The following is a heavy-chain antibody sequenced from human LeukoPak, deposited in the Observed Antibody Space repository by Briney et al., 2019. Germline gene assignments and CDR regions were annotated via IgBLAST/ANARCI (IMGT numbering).Heavy chain of an antibody. CDR3: VRLWDRWFDS. Sequence: GGSLRLSCAASGFTFSDHYMDWVRQAPGKGLEWVGCIKHKADSYTTGYAASVKGRFTISRDDSKNSLYLQMNSLKTEDTAVYYCVRLWDRWFDSWGQGTLVTVSS. CDR1: GFTFSDHY. V-gene: IGHV3-72*01. CDR2: IKHKADSYTT. D-gene: IGHD1-14*01. J-gene: IGHJ5*01.